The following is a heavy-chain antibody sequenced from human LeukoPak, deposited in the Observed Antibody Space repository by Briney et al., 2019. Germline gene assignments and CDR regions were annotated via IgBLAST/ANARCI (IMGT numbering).Heavy chain of an antibody. CDR2: ITTGSSYI. D-gene: IGHD1-1*01. V-gene: IGHV3-21*06. Sequence: GGSLRLSCSASGLSFTSYAMNWVRQAPGKGLEWVSSITTGSSYIYYADSVRGRFSVSRDNAKNSLYLEMNSLRAEDTAVYYCARVEATTARSYYYYYMDVWGKGTTVTVSS. CDR1: GLSFTSYA. CDR3: ARVEATTARSYYYYYMDV. J-gene: IGHJ6*03.